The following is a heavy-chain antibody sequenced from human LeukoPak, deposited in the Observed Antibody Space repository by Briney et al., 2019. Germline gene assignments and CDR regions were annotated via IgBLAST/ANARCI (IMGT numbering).Heavy chain of an antibody. D-gene: IGHD4-11*01. Sequence: GGSLRLSCAAAGFTFSNYAMTWVRQAPGKGLEWVPSISGSGGSTYYADPVKGRFTISRDNSKNTLYLQMNSLRAEDTAVYYCAKANPDYSNYSWGQGTLVTVSS. CDR1: GFTFSNYA. CDR2: ISGSGGST. V-gene: IGHV3-23*01. J-gene: IGHJ4*02. CDR3: AKANPDYSNYS.